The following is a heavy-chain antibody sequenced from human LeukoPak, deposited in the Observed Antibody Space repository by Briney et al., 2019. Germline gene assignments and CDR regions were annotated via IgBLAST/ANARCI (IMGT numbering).Heavy chain of an antibody. J-gene: IGHJ4*02. CDR3: ARDGPYYSSGSYYTLFDY. D-gene: IGHD3-10*01. CDR2: ISYDGSNK. V-gene: IGHV3-30*04. CDR1: GFTFSSYA. Sequence: GGSLRLSCAASGFTFSSYAMHWVRQAPGKGLEWVAVISYDGSNKYYADSVKGRFTISRDNSKNTLYLQMNSLRAEDTAVYYCARDGPYYSSGSYYTLFDYWGQGTLVTVSS.